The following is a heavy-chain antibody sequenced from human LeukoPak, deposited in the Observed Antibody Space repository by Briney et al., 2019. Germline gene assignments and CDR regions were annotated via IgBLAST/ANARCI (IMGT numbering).Heavy chain of an antibody. Sequence: PGGSLRLSCAASGFTFNSYVMSWVRQAPGKGLEWVSAIGGSGARTYYADSVKGRFTISRDNSKNTLYLQMNSLRAEDTAVYYCAKPQGPHIVVVTAIPPEYFQHWGQGTLVTVSS. D-gene: IGHD2-21*02. V-gene: IGHV3-23*01. J-gene: IGHJ1*01. CDR2: IGGSGART. CDR1: GFTFNSYV. CDR3: AKPQGPHIVVVTAIPPEYFQH.